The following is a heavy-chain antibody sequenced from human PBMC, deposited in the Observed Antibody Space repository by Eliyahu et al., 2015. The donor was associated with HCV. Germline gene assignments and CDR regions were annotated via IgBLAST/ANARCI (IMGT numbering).Heavy chain of an antibody. CDR2: IDPSSGGA. CDR1: GYTFTXYS. D-gene: IGHD3-16*01. J-gene: IGHJ5*02. V-gene: IGHV1-46*01. Sequence: QVQLVQSGAEVKKPGASVKXSCXAFGYTFTXYSLPGGRQAPGQGLEWMGRIDPSSGGATYTQTFQGRVTITRDTSTNTVYMDLYRLRSDDTAVYYCANSTFGGDFVFGPWGQGTPVIVSS. CDR3: ANSTFGGDFVFGP.